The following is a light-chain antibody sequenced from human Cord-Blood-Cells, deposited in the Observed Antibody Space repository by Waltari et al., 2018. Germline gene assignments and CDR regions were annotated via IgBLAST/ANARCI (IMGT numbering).Light chain of an antibody. V-gene: IGKV4-1*01. J-gene: IGKJ2*03. Sequence: DIVMTQSPDSLAVSLGERATINCKSSQSALYSSNNKNYITGYQQKPGQPPKLLIYWSSTRESGGPDRFSGSGSGTDYTLTISSLNAEDVAVEYFQQDYSTPYGLGQGTKLEIK. CDR2: WSS. CDR1: QSALYSSNNKNY. CDR3: QQDYSTPYG.